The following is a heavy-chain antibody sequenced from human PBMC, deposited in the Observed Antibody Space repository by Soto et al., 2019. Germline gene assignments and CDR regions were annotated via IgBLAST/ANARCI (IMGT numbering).Heavy chain of an antibody. CDR2: TWFDGSNE. CDR3: ARDGEFDDSSGKFDD. D-gene: IGHD3-22*01. V-gene: IGHV3-33*01. J-gene: IGHJ4*02. CDR1: GFTFSGFG. Sequence: QVQLVESGGGVVRPGASLRLSCVASGFTFSGFGMNWVRQAPGKGLEWVAITWFDGSNEFYADSVKGRFTISRDNSKNTVYLQMNSLRADDTAIYYCARDGEFDDSSGKFDDWGQGTLVTGSS.